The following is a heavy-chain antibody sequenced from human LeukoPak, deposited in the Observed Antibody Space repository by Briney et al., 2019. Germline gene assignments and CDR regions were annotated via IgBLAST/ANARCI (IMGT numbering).Heavy chain of an antibody. D-gene: IGHD3-16*01. CDR2: IYYSGST. CDR3: ARAYPYYDYARGSEYFQH. J-gene: IGHJ1*01. V-gene: IGHV4-30-4*01. CDR1: GGSISSGDYY. Sequence: SQTLSLTCTVSGGSISSGDYYWSWIRQPPGKGLEWIGYIYYSGSTYYNPSLKSRVTISVDTSKNQFSLKLSSVAAADTAVYYCARAYPYYDYARGSEYFQHWGQGTLVTVSS.